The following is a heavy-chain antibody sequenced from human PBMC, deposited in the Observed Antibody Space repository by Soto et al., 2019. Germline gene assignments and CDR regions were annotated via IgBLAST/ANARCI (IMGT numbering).Heavy chain of an antibody. CDR1: GYTFTSYD. V-gene: IGHV1-8*01. J-gene: IGHJ4*02. CDR3: ARERSYGLDY. D-gene: IGHD5-18*01. CDR2: MNPNSGNT. Sequence: QVQLVQSGAEVKKPGASVKVSCKASGYTFTSYDINWVRQATGQGLEWMGWMNPNSGNTVYAQKFQGRVTITRTPSMSTAYMELSSLRSESTGVYYCARERSYGLDYGGQGTLVSVSS.